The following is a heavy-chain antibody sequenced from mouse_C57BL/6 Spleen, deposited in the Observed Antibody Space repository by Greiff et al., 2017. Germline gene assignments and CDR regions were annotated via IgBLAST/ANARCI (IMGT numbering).Heavy chain of an antibody. CDR3: ARHYDYDSWFAY. V-gene: IGHV1-54*01. CDR2: INPGSGGT. J-gene: IGHJ3*01. D-gene: IGHD2-4*01. Sequence: VQLVESGAELVRPGTSVKVSCKASGYAFTNYLIEWVKQRPGQGLEWIGVINPGSGGTNYNEKFKGKATLTADKSSSTAYMQLSSLTSEDSAVYFCARHYDYDSWFAYWGQGTLVTVSA. CDR1: GYAFTNYL.